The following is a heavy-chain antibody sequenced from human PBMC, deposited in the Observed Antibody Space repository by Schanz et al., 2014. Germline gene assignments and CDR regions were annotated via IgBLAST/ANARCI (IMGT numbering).Heavy chain of an antibody. CDR3: ARGGYSSGWYDRDIAHFDY. D-gene: IGHD6-19*01. CDR2: ITAYNGDT. Sequence: QVQLVQSGAEVKKPGSSMKVSCKASGGTFSSYAISWVRQAPGQGLEWMGWITAYNGDTNYALKLQGRVTMTTDTSTGTAYMELRSLRSDDTAVYYCARGGYSSGWYDRDIAHFDYWGQGTLXTVSS. CDR1: GGTFSSYA. J-gene: IGHJ4*02. V-gene: IGHV1-18*01.